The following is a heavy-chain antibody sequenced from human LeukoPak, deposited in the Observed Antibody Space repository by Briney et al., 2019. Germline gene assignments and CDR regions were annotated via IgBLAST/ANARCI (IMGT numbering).Heavy chain of an antibody. V-gene: IGHV4-59*04. CDR3: ARALAAYYFDY. Sequence: PSDTLSLTCTVSGGSISDYYWSWIRQPPGKGLEWIGSLFYTGTTNYNPSLESRVTMSVDTSKNQFSLQLNSVTAADTAVYYCARALAAYYFDYWGQGTLVT. D-gene: IGHD6-19*01. CDR2: LFYTGTT. CDR1: GGSISDYY. J-gene: IGHJ4*02.